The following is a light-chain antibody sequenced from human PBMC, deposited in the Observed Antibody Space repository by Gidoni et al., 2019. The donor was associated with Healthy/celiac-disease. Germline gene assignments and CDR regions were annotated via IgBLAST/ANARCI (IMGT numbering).Light chain of an antibody. CDR1: QSPPHRNGYNY. CDR3: MQALQTPLT. CDR2: VGS. Sequence: LTHSPLSLPVTPGEAAAISCRSSQSPPHRNGYNYLDWYLQKPGQSPQLLIYVGSNRDSGVPDRFSGSGSGTDFTLKISRVEAEDVGVYYCMQALQTPLTFGEGTKVEIK. V-gene: IGKV2-28*01. J-gene: IGKJ4*01.